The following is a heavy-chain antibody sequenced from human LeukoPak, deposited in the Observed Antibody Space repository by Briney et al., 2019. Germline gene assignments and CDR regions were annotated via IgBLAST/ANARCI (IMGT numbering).Heavy chain of an antibody. Sequence: SETLSLTCAVYGGSFSDYYWSWIRQPPGKGLEWIGYIYYSGSTNYNPSLKSRVTISVDTSKNQFSLKLSSVTAADTAVYYCARAKYGDYETYFDYWGQGTLVTVSS. D-gene: IGHD4-17*01. CDR3: ARAKYGDYETYFDY. V-gene: IGHV4-59*01. CDR1: GGSFSDYY. J-gene: IGHJ4*02. CDR2: IYYSGST.